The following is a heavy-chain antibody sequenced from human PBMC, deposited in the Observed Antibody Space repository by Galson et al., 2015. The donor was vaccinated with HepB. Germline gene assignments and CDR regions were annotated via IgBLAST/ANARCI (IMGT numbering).Heavy chain of an antibody. V-gene: IGHV1-2*02. CDR2: INPNSGGT. CDR3: ARDPAVVVPAAPFDY. Sequence: SGYTFTGYYMHWVRQAPGQGLEWMGWINPNSGGTNYAQKFQGRVTMTRDTSISTAYMELSRLRSDDTAVYYCARDPAVVVPAAPFDYWGQGTLVTVSS. D-gene: IGHD2-2*01. J-gene: IGHJ4*02. CDR1: GYTFTGYY.